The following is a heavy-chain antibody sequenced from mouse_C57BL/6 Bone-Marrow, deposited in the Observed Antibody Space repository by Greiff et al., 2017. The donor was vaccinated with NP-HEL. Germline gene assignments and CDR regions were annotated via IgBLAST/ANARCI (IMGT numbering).Heavy chain of an antibody. V-gene: IGHV5-4*03. Sequence: EVMLVESGGGLVKPGGSLKLSCAASGFTFSSYAMSWVRQTPEKRLEWVATISDGGSYTYYPDNVKGRFTISRDNAKNNLYLQMSHLKSEDTAMYYCARYYYGSRGWYFDVWGTGTTVTVSS. D-gene: IGHD1-1*01. CDR3: ARYYYGSRGWYFDV. J-gene: IGHJ1*03. CDR2: ISDGGSYT. CDR1: GFTFSSYA.